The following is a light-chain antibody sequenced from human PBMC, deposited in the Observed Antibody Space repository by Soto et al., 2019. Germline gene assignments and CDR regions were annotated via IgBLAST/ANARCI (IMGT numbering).Light chain of an antibody. CDR3: QQYAYSPLT. CDR1: QGVGSNY. J-gene: IGKJ4*01. CDR2: DAS. Sequence: EIVLTQSPGTLSLSPGERATLSCRASQGVGSNYLAWYQQKFGQAPRLLIYDASSRATGIPDRFSGSGSGTDFTLTISRLEPDDFAVYYYQQYAYSPLTFGGGTKVDI. V-gene: IGKV3-20*01.